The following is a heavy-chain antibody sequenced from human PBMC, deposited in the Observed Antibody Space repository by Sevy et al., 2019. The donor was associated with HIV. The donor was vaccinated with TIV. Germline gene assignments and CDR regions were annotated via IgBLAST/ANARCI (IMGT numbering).Heavy chain of an antibody. CDR2: IQYDGSIQ. D-gene: IGHD5-12*01. J-gene: IGHJ4*02. CDR1: GFTLSNYD. CDR3: AKRGSKTGYALGY. Sequence: GGSLRLSCIESGFTLSNYDIHWVRQAAGKGLEWVAFIQYDGSIQYYADSVKGRFTISRDNSKKTLYLQMNSLRPEDTAIYYCAKRGSKTGYALGYWGQGTLVTVS. V-gene: IGHV3-30*02.